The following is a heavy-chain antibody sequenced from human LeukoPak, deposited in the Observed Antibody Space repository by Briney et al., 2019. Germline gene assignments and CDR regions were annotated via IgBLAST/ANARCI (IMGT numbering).Heavy chain of an antibody. V-gene: IGHV1-2*06. D-gene: IGHD3-22*01. J-gene: IGHJ3*02. CDR2: IKPNSGGT. Sequence: ASVKDSCKASGYTFTDYYMHWVRQAPGQGLEWKGRIKPNSGGTNYGQKFQGRVTMTRDTSISIAYMELSNLRSDDTAVYYCARAGVWDSSDTSGYHNGAFDIWGQGTMVTVSS. CDR1: GYTFTDYY. CDR3: ARAGVWDSSDTSGYHNGAFDI.